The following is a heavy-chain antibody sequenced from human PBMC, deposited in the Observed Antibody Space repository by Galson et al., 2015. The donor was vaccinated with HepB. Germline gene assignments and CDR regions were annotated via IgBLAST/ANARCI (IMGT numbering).Heavy chain of an antibody. D-gene: IGHD1-1*01. CDR2: ISGSGGST. V-gene: IGHV3-23*01. CDR3: ARTVEGRLNWFDP. J-gene: IGHJ5*02. Sequence: SLRLSCAASGFTVSSNYMSWVRQAPGKGLEWVSGISGSGGSTYYADSVKGRFTFSRDNSKNTLYLQMNSLRTEDTAVYYCARTVEGRLNWFDPWGQGTLVTVSS. CDR1: GFTVSSNY.